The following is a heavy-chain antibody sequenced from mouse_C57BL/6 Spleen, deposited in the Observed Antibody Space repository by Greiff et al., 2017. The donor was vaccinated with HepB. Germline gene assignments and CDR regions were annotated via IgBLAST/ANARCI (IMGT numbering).Heavy chain of an antibody. D-gene: IGHD1-1*02. Sequence: EVKLLESGPELVKPGASVKIPCKASGYTFTDYNMDWVKQSHGKSLEWIGDINPNNGGTIYNQKFKGKATLTVDKSSSTAYMELRSLTSEDTAVYYCARGSYEYFDVWGTGTTVTVSS. CDR2: INPNNGGT. CDR1: GYTFTDYN. V-gene: IGHV1-18*01. CDR3: ARGSYEYFDV. J-gene: IGHJ1*03.